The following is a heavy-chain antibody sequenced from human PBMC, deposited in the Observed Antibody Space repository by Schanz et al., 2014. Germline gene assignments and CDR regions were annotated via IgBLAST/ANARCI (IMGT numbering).Heavy chain of an antibody. CDR2: IKLDGSEK. V-gene: IGHV3-7*04. CDR3: ARGRVVPAAPEFDY. Sequence: EVQLVESGGGLVQPGGSLRLSCAASGFTFSGYWMSWVRQAPGEGLVWVANIKLDGSEKYYVDSVKGRFTISRDNAKNSLYLQMNSLTAEDTAVYYCARGRVVPAAPEFDYWGQGILVTVSS. CDR1: GFTFSGYW. J-gene: IGHJ4*02. D-gene: IGHD2-2*01.